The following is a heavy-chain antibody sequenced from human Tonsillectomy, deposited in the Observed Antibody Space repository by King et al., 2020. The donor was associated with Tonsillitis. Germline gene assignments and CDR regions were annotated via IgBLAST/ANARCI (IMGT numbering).Heavy chain of an antibody. Sequence: MQLQESGPGLVKPSETLSLTCTVSGGSINNYYWNWIRQPPGKGLGWIGFIFYTGGNANYNPSLESRVTISVDTSKNEFSLKMSSVTAADTAMYYCARGLRENSSCYQYFQHWGQGTLVTVSS. J-gene: IGHJ1*01. CDR2: IFYTGGNA. D-gene: IGHD3-22*01. CDR3: ARGLRENSSCYQYFQH. CDR1: GGSINNYY. V-gene: IGHV4-59*01.